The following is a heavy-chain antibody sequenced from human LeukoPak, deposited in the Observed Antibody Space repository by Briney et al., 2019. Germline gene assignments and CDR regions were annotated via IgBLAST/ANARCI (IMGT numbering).Heavy chain of an antibody. V-gene: IGHV3-30*03. J-gene: IGHJ5*01. Sequence: PGGSLRLSCVGSGFTFNSYGMHWVRQAPGKGLQWVAAITYDGSTRYHADSVKGRFTISRDNSKDTPYLQMNSLKIEDTATYYCARVRRYSQYESSGYYADSWGQGTLVTVSS. D-gene: IGHD3-22*01. CDR2: ITYDGSTR. CDR3: ARVRRYSQYESSGYYADS. CDR1: GFTFNSYG.